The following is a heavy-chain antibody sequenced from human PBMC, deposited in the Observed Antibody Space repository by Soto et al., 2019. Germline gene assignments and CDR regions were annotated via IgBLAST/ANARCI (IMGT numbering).Heavy chain of an antibody. Sequence: GXSVKVSFKASGYTFTGCYMHWVRQAPGQGLEWMGWINPNNGDTKSAQRFQGRVTMTRDTSISTSYMELSSLRSDDTAIFYCAIKYTGYTYFDYWGQGTLVTVSS. V-gene: IGHV1-2*02. CDR3: AIKYTGYTYFDY. D-gene: IGHD5-12*01. J-gene: IGHJ4*02. CDR1: GYTFTGCY. CDR2: INPNNGDT.